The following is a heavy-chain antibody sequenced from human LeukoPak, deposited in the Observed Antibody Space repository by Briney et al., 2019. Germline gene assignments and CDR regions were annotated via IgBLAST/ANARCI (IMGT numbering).Heavy chain of an antibody. Sequence: PSETLSLTCTVSGGSISSSSYYWGWIRQPPGKGLEWIGSIYYSGSTYYNPSLKSRVTISVDTSKNQFSLKLSSVTAADTAVYYCARRNRSSTRFRWFDPWGQGTLVTVSS. V-gene: IGHV4-39*01. J-gene: IGHJ5*02. CDR2: IYYSGST. CDR3: ARRNRSSTRFRWFDP. CDR1: GGSISSSSYY. D-gene: IGHD2-2*01.